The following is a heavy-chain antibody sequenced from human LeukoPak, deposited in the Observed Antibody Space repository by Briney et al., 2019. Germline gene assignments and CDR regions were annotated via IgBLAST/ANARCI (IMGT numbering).Heavy chain of an antibody. CDR2: ISAYNGNT. V-gene: IGHV1-18*01. J-gene: IGHJ4*02. CDR1: GYTFTSYG. CDR3: ARSLYYYDSSLTDY. Sequence: ASVKVSCKASGYTFTSYGISWVRQAPGQGLEWMGWISAYNGNTNYAQKLQGRVTMTTDTSTSTAYMELRSLRSDDTAVYYCARSLYYYDSSLTDYWGQGTLVTVSS. D-gene: IGHD3-22*01.